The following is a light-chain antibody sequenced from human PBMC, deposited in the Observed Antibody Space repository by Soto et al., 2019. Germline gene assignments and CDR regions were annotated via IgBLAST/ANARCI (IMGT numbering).Light chain of an antibody. CDR2: AAS. Sequence: AIQMTQSPSSLSASVGDRVTITCRASQGIRNDLGWYQQKPGKAPKLLIYAASSLQSGVPSRFSGSGSGTDFTLTITNLQPEDFATYYCLQDYTYPLTFGGGTKVEIK. CDR3: LQDYTYPLT. J-gene: IGKJ4*01. V-gene: IGKV1-6*01. CDR1: QGIRND.